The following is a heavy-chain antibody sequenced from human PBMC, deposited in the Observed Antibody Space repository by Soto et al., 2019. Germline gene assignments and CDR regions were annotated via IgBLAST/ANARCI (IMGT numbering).Heavy chain of an antibody. D-gene: IGHD3-10*01. CDR1: GFTFSSYG. V-gene: IGHV3-30*18. CDR2: ISYDGSNK. J-gene: IGHJ6*02. CDR3: AKDSGSGSYYRHYYGMDV. Sequence: QVQLVESGGGVVQPGRSLRLSCAASGFTFSSYGMHWVRQAPGKGLEWVAVISYDGSNKYYADSVKRRFTISRDNSKNTLYLQMNSLRAEDTAVYYCAKDSGSGSYYRHYYGMDVWGQGTTVTVSS.